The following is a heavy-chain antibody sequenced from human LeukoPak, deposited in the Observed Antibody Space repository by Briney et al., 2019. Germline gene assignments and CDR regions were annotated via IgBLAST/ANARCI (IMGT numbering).Heavy chain of an antibody. J-gene: IGHJ4*02. CDR3: TRDRGIMLTFGGVIAKGAHY. CDR2: IHDSGST. CDR1: DDSISSGGYS. D-gene: IGHD3-16*02. V-gene: IGHV4-30-4*07. Sequence: SETLSLTCAISDDSISSGGYSWSWIRQPPGKGLEWIGYIHDSGSTYYNPSLKSRVTISVDTSKNQFSLKLNSVTAADTALYSCTRDRGIMLTFGGVIAKGAHYWGQGTLVTVSS.